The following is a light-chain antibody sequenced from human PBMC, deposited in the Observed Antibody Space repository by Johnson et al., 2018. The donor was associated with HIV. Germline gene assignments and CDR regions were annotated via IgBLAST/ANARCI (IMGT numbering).Light chain of an antibody. Sequence: QSVLTQPPSVSAAPGQKVTISCSGSSSNIGNNDVSWYQHLPGTAPKLLIYESNKRPSGIPDRFSASQSGTSATLDITGLQTGDEADYYCGTWDTSPGAHYVFGSGTKVTVL. CDR1: SSNIGNND. J-gene: IGLJ1*01. V-gene: IGLV1-51*02. CDR3: GTWDTSPGAHYV. CDR2: ESN.